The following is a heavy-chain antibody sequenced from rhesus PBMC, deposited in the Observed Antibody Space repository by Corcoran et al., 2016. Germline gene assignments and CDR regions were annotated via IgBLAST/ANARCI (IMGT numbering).Heavy chain of an antibody. J-gene: IGHJ4*01. CDR2: IDPRDSAT. CDR3: AKGTNPDFDY. CDR1: GYSFTSYW. Sequence: EVQLVQSGAEVKRPGESLKISCKTSGYSFTSYWISWVRQMPGKGLEWMGAIDPRDSATGYSPSFPGPVTSSAAKSISTAYLQWSSLKASDSATYYCAKGTNPDFDYWGQGVLVTVSS. V-gene: IGHV5-2*01. D-gene: IGHD3S6*01.